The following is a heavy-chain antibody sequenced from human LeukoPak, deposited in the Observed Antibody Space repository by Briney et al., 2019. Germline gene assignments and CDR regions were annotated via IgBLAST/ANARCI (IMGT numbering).Heavy chain of an antibody. CDR2: IVVGSGNT. CDR3: AADLGGSSGSSPLHY. CDR1: GFTFTSSA. D-gene: IGHD3-22*01. V-gene: IGHV1-58*01. J-gene: IGHJ4*02. Sequence: ASVKVSCKASGFTFTSSAVQWVRQARGQRLEWIGWIVVGSGNTNYAQKFQERVTITRDMSTSTAYMELSSLRSEDTAVYYCAADLGGSSGSSPLHYWGQGTLVTVSS.